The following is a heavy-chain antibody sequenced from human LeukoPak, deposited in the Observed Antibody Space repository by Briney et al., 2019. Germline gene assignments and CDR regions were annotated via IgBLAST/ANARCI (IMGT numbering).Heavy chain of an antibody. CDR2: INHSGST. V-gene: IGHV4-34*01. J-gene: IGHJ5*02. CDR3: ARGKYGSGSYRFDP. CDR1: GGSFSGYY. D-gene: IGHD3-10*01. Sequence: PSETLSLTCAVYGGSFSGYYWSWIRQPPGKGLEWIGEINHSGSTNYNPSLKSRVTISVDTSKNQFSLKLSSVTAADTAVYYCARGKYGSGSYRFDPWGQGTLVTVSS.